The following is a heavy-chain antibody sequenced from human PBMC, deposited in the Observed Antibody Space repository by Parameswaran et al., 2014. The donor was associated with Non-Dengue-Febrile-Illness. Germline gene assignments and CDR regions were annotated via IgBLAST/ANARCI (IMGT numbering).Heavy chain of an antibody. D-gene: IGHD6-19*01. Sequence: VRQAPGKGPEWVAVISYDGSNKYYADSVKGRFTISRDNSKNTLYLQMNSLRAEDTAVYYCAKDLQQWLVRSYGMDVWGQGTTVTVSS. CDR3: AKDLQQWLVRSYGMDV. J-gene: IGHJ6*02. CDR2: ISYDGSNK. V-gene: IGHV3-30*18.